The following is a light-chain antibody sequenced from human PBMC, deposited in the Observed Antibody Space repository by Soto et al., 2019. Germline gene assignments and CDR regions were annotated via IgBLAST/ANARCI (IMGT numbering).Light chain of an antibody. CDR1: SSNIGSNY. J-gene: IGLJ2*01. CDR2: RND. V-gene: IGLV1-47*01. Sequence: QSVLTQPPSASGTPGQRVTISCSGSSSNIGSNYVYWYQQFPGSAPKLLIYRNDQRPSGVPDRFSSSKSGTSASLAISGPRSEDEADYYCAAWDDSLSAVVFGGGTKVTVL. CDR3: AAWDDSLSAVV.